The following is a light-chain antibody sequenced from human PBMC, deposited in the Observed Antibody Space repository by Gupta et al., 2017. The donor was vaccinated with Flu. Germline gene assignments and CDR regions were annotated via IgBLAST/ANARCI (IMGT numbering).Light chain of an antibody. CDR1: QSLLHTNGYNY. CDR3: MQALQTPA. Sequence: DLVMTQSPLSLPVTPGEPASISCRSSQSLLHTNGYNYLDWYLQKPGQSPQLLIYLGSNRASGVPDRFSGSGSGTDLTLKISRVEAEDVGVYYCMQALQTPAFGQGTRLEMK. CDR2: LGS. J-gene: IGKJ5*01. V-gene: IGKV2-28*01.